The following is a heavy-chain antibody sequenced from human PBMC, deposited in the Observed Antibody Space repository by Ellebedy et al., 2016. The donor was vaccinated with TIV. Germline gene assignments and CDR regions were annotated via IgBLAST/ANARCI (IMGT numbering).Heavy chain of an antibody. CDR2: ISPDGRGK. J-gene: IGHJ5*02. Sequence: GESLKISCAASGFTFSTYWMHWVRQTPEKGLVWVSRISPDGRGKIYADSVKGRFSVSRDNAKNILYLEMNSLRVEDTAVYYCAKTMVTGFDPWGRGIQVTVSS. CDR1: GFTFSTYW. CDR3: AKTMVTGFDP. V-gene: IGHV3-74*01. D-gene: IGHD4/OR15-4a*01.